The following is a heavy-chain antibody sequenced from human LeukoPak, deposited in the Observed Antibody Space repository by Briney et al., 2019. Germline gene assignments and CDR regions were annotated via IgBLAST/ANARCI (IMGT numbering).Heavy chain of an antibody. V-gene: IGHV2-5*01. Sequence: SGPTLVNPTQTLTLTCTFSDFSLSTPGMGVGWIRQPPGEALEWLALIYYNDDKRYSPSLRSRLTITKDTSKNQVVLAMTNMDPVDTATYYCAHLVVTIDWRSYFDYWGQGTLVTVYS. D-gene: IGHD3-9*01. J-gene: IGHJ4*02. CDR1: DFSLSTPGMG. CDR3: AHLVVTIDWRSYFDY. CDR2: IYYNDDK.